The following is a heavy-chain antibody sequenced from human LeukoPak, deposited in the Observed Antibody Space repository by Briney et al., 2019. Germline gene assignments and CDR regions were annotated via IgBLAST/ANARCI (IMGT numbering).Heavy chain of an antibody. V-gene: IGHV3-64*01. CDR3: ARYSGSYYY. CDR2: ISSNGGST. D-gene: IGHD1-26*01. Sequence: GGSLRLSCAASGFTFSSYAMHWARQAPGKGLEYVSAISSNGGSTYYANSVKGRFTISRDNSKNTLYLQMGSLRAEDMAVYYCARYSGSYYYWGQGTLVTVSS. CDR1: GFTFSSYA. J-gene: IGHJ4*02.